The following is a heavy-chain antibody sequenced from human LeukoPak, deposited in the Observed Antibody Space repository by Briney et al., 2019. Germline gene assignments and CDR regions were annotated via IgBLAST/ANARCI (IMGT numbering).Heavy chain of an antibody. D-gene: IGHD1-26*01. J-gene: IGHJ4*02. CDR1: GGSFSGYY. CDR3: ARHRLRVGATGAHDY. V-gene: IGHV4-34*01. CDR2: INHSGST. Sequence: SETLSLTCAVYGGSFSGYYWSWIRQPPGKGLEWIGEINHSGSTNYNPSLKSRVTISVDTSKNQFSLKLSSVTAADTAVYYCARHRLRVGATGAHDYWGQGTLVTVSS.